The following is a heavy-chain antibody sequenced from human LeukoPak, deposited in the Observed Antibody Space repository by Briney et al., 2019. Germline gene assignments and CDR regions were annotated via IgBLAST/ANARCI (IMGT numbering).Heavy chain of an antibody. V-gene: IGHV3-9*01. D-gene: IGHD4-17*01. CDR3: AKDGGGVTMTLDY. Sequence: QPGGSLRLSCAASGFIFDDYGMHWVRHVPGKGLEWVSGITWNSNREGYTDSVKGRFTISRDNAKNSLYLQMNSLRVEDTALYYCAKDGGGVTMTLDYWGQGTLVTVS. J-gene: IGHJ4*02. CDR1: GFIFDDYG. CDR2: ITWNSNRE.